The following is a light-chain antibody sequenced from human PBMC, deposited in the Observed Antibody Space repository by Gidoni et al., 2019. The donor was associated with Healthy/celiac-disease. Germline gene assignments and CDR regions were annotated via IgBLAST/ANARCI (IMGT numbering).Light chain of an antibody. CDR3: YSTDSSGNHRGV. J-gene: IGLJ2*01. CDR2: EDS. CDR1: ALPKKY. V-gene: IGLV3-10*01. Sequence: SYELTQPPSVSVSQGKTARITCSGDALPKKYAYWYQQKSGQAPVLVIYEDSKRPSGIPERFSGSSSWTMATLTISGAQVEDEADYYCYSTDSSGNHRGVFGGGTKLTVL.